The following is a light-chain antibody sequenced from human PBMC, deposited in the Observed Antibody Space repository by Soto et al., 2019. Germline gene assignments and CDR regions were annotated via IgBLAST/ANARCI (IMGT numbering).Light chain of an antibody. CDR1: QSVSSSY. CDR2: GAS. Sequence: EIVLTQSPGTLSLSPGERATLSCRASQSVSSSYLAWYQQKPGQAPRLLIYGASSRATGIPDRFSGSGSGPDFPLTISRLEPEDFAVDYCQQYGSSPPYTFGQGTKLEIK. V-gene: IGKV3-20*01. J-gene: IGKJ2*01. CDR3: QQYGSSPPYT.